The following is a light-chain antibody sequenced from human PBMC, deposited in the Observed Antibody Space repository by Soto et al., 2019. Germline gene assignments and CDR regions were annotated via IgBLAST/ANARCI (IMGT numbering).Light chain of an antibody. V-gene: IGKV1-39*01. CDR3: QQSYSTPLT. CDR1: QSISNF. J-gene: IGKJ4*01. CDR2: AAS. Sequence: DIQMTQSPSSLSASVGDRVTITCRASQSISNFLNWFQQKPGKAPEVLIYAASSLQTGVPLRFRGSGSGTDFTLTISSLQPEDFATYYCQQSYSTPLTVGGGTQVQIK.